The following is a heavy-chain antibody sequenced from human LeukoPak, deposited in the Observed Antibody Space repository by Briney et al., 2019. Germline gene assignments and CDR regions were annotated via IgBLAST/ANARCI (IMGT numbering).Heavy chain of an antibody. V-gene: IGHV4-31*02. CDR3: ARGQRVGATSWFDP. Sequence: SWIRQHPGKGLEWIGYIYYSGSTYYNPSLKSRVTISVDTSKNQFSLKLSSVTAADTAVYYCARGQRVGATSWFDPWGQGTLVTVSS. J-gene: IGHJ5*02. CDR2: IYYSGST. D-gene: IGHD1-26*01.